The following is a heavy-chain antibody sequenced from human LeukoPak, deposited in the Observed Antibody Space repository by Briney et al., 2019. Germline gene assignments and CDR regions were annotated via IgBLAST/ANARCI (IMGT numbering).Heavy chain of an antibody. Sequence: ASVKVSCKASGYTFTSYYMHGVRQAPGQGLEWMGIINPSGGSTSYAQKFQGRVTMTRATSTSTVYMELSSLRSEDTAVYYCARSNNYYESSGYYAKTRRDFDYWGQGTLVTVSS. J-gene: IGHJ4*02. V-gene: IGHV1-46*01. D-gene: IGHD3-22*01. CDR1: GYTFTSYY. CDR3: ARSNNYYESSGYYAKTRRDFDY. CDR2: INPSGGST.